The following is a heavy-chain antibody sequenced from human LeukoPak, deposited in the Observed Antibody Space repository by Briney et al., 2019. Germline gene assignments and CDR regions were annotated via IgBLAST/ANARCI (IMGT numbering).Heavy chain of an antibody. D-gene: IGHD2-21*02. V-gene: IGHV3-21*01. CDR2: ISSSSSYI. Sequence: NPGGSLRLSCAASGFTFSSYAMSWVRQAPGKGLEWVSSISSSSSYIYYADSVKGRFTISRDNAKNSLYLQMNSLRAEDTAVYYCARDLPQHSSYCGGDCYSWAFDIWGQGTMVTVSS. J-gene: IGHJ3*02. CDR3: ARDLPQHSSYCGGDCYSWAFDI. CDR1: GFTFSSYA.